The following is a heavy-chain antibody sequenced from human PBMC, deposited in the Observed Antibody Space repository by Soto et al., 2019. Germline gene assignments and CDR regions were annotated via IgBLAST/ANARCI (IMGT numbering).Heavy chain of an antibody. D-gene: IGHD6-13*01. Sequence: EVQLVESGGGLVQPGRSLRLSCAASGLTFDDYARHWVRQVPGKGLEWVSGINWKSGSIGYGDSVKGRFAISRDNAKNSLQLQLNSLSADDTAFYYCVKDESINWYSGHFRHWGQGTLVTVSS. CDR3: VKDESINWYSGHFRH. CDR1: GLTFDDYA. J-gene: IGHJ1*01. CDR2: INWKSGSI. V-gene: IGHV3-9*01.